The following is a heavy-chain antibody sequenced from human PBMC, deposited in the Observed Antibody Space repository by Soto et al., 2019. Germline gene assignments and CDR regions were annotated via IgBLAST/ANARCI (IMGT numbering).Heavy chain of an antibody. V-gene: IGHV4-59*01. CDR1: GVSISTYY. CDR2: THYSGNT. D-gene: IGHD4-17*01. J-gene: IGHJ4*02. CDR3: ARHTVTIRAGFDY. Sequence: QVQLQESGPGLVKPSETLSLTCTVSGVSISTYYWYWIRQPPGKELEWIGYTHYSGNTNYHPSLKSRVTISLDTSRNQFSLKLSSVTAADTAIYYCARHTVTIRAGFDYWGQGALVTVAS.